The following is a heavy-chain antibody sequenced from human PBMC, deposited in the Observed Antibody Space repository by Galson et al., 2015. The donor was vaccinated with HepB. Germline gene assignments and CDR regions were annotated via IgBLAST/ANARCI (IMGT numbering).Heavy chain of an antibody. V-gene: IGHV3-49*03. D-gene: IGHD3-22*01. CDR2: IRSKAYGGTT. J-gene: IGHJ4*02. CDR1: GFTFGDYA. CDR3: SLPMIVVVRFDY. Sequence: SLRLSCAASGFTFGDYAMSWFRQAPGKGLEWVGFIRSKAYGGTTEYAASVKGRFAISRDDSKSIAYLQMNSLKTEDTAVYYCSLPMIVVVRFDYWGQGTLVTVSS.